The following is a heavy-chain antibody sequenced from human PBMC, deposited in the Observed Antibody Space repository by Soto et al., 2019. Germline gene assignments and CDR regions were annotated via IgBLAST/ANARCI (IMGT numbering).Heavy chain of an antibody. CDR2: ISGSGGST. J-gene: IGHJ4*02. CDR3: AKSAPRGVVVVAATLYFDY. D-gene: IGHD2-15*01. CDR1: GFTFSSYA. V-gene: IGHV3-23*01. Sequence: EVQLLESGGGLVQPGGSLRLSCAASGFTFSSYAMSWVRQAPGTGLEWVSAISGSGGSTYYADSVKGRFTISRDNSKNTLYLQMNSLRAEDTAVYYCAKSAPRGVVVVAATLYFDYWGQGTLVTVSS.